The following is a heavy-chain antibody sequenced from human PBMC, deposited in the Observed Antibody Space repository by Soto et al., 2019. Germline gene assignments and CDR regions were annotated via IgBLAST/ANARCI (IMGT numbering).Heavy chain of an antibody. CDR2: IKRKTDGGTA. V-gene: IGHV3-15*01. CDR1: GFSFSNAW. Sequence: GSLRLSCAASGFSFSNAWMSWVRQLPGKGLEWVGHIKRKTDGGTADYAAPVKGRFTISRDDSKNTLYLQMNSLKTEDTAMFYCTTLNYGVDVWGQGTTVTVSS. CDR3: TTLNYGVDV. J-gene: IGHJ6*02.